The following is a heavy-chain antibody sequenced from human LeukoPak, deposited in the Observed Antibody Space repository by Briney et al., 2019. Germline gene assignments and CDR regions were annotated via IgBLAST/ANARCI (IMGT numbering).Heavy chain of an antibody. J-gene: IGHJ6*02. Sequence: PGGSLRPSCAASGFTFSSYWMSWVRQAPGKRLEWVANIKQDGSEKYYVDSVKGRFTISRDNAKNSLYLQMNSLRAEDTAVYYCARADGSGSYSYYYYYGMDVWGQGTMVTVSS. D-gene: IGHD3-10*01. CDR1: GFTFSSYW. CDR3: ARADGSGSYSYYYYYGMDV. CDR2: IKQDGSEK. V-gene: IGHV3-7*01.